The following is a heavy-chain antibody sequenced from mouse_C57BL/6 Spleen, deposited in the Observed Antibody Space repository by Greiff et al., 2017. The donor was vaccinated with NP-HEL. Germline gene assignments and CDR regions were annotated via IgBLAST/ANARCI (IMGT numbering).Heavy chain of an antibody. CDR1: GYSFTGYY. D-gene: IGHD1-1*02. V-gene: IGHV1-42*01. Sequence: VQLQQSGPELVKPGASVKISCKASGYSFTGYYMNWVKQSPEKSLEWIGVINPSTGGTTYNQKFKAKATLTVDKSSSTAYMQLKSLTSEDSAVSYCATGWYYYALDYWGPGPSVTVSS. J-gene: IGHJ4*01. CDR3: ATGWYYYALDY. CDR2: INPSTGGT.